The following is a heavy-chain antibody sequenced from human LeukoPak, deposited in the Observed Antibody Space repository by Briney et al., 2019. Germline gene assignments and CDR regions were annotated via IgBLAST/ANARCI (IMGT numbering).Heavy chain of an antibody. CDR2: IYYSGST. D-gene: IGHD2-2*01. CDR1: GGSISSGDYY. Sequence: PSETLSLTCTVSGGSISSGDYYWRWLRQPPGTGLEWIGYIYYSGSTYYNPSLKSRVTISVDTSKNQFSLKLSSVTAADTAVYYCARVQPYDYDDYWGQGTLVTVSS. J-gene: IGHJ4*02. V-gene: IGHV4-30-4*08. CDR3: ARVQPYDYDDY.